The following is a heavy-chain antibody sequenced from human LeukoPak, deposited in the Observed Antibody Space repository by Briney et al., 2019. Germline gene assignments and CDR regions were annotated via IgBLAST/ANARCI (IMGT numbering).Heavy chain of an antibody. D-gene: IGHD3-10*01. J-gene: IGHJ6*02. CDR3: ARVIRLRLYYGSGKYYYGMDV. CDR1: GYTFTSYS. V-gene: IGHV1-18*01. Sequence: ASVKVSCKASGYTFTSYSISWVRQAPGQGLEWMGWISAYNGNTNYAQKLQGRVNMTTDTSTSTAYMELRSLRSDNTAVYYCARVIRLRLYYGSGKYYYGMDVWGQGTTVTVSS. CDR2: ISAYNGNT.